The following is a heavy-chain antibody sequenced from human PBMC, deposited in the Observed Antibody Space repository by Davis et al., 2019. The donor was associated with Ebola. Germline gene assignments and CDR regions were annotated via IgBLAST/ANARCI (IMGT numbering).Heavy chain of an antibody. D-gene: IGHD3-3*02. V-gene: IGHV5-51*01. CDR1: GYIFSNYW. CDR2: IYPDDSDT. Sequence: GESLKISCQASGYIFSNYWIAWVRQMPGKGLEWMGIIYPDDSDTRYGPSFQGQVTISADESISTAYLQWSSLKASDTAMYYCARGTSLARNFDYWGQGTLVTVSS. J-gene: IGHJ4*02. CDR3: ARGTSLARNFDY.